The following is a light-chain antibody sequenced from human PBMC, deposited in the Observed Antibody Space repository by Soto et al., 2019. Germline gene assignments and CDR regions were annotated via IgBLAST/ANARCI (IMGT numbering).Light chain of an antibody. CDR3: QVWDSSSDHVV. Sequence: SYELTQPPSVSVAPGQTARFTCGGTNIGSKSAHWYQQKPGQAPVLVVYDDSDRPSGIPERFSGSNSGNTATLTISRVEAGDEADYYCQVWDSSSDHVVFGGGTKLTVL. J-gene: IGLJ2*01. V-gene: IGLV3-21*02. CDR2: DDS. CDR1: NIGSKS.